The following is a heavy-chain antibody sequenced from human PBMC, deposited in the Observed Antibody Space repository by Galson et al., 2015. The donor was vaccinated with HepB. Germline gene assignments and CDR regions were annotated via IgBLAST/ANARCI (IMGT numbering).Heavy chain of an antibody. CDR2: INPSGGST. V-gene: IGHV1-46*04. J-gene: IGHJ3*02. Sequence: SVKVSCKASGYTFTSYYMHWVRQAPGQGLEWMGIINPSGGSTSYAQKLQGRVTMTRDASTSTVYMELSSLRSEDTAVYYCARDGLGGGGSYLDAAFDIWGQGTMVTVSS. CDR3: ARDGLGGGGSYLDAAFDI. D-gene: IGHD1-26*01. CDR1: GYTFTSYY.